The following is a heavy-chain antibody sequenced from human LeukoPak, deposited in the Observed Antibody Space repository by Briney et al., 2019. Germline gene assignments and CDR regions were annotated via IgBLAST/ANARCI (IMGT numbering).Heavy chain of an antibody. Sequence: SETLSLTCTVSGGSISSYYWSWIRQPPGKGLEWIGYVYYSGSTNYNPSLKSRVTISIDTSKNQFSLKLSSVTAADTAVYYCARDLYGSGSYLIGFDYWGQGTLVTVSS. D-gene: IGHD3-10*01. V-gene: IGHV4-59*01. J-gene: IGHJ4*02. CDR1: GGSISSYY. CDR3: ARDLYGSGSYLIGFDY. CDR2: VYYSGST.